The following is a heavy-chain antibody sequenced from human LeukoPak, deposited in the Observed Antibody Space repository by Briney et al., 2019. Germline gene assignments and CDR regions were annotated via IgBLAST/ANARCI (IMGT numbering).Heavy chain of an antibody. V-gene: IGHV4-59*01. D-gene: IGHD3-10*02. Sequence: SETLSFTCTVYAVSISSYHWSWHPQPPGKGLEGIGNIYYSGRTNYKPSLKSRATIAIDTTKKLYSLKLSSVFAAAPAVYCWARDWLFGEVLLGDHAFDIWGQGTMVTVSS. CDR2: IYYSGRT. J-gene: IGHJ3*02. CDR3: ARDWLFGEVLLGDHAFDI. CDR1: AVSISSYH.